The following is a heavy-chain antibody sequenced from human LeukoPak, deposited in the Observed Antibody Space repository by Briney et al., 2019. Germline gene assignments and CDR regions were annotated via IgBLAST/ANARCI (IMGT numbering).Heavy chain of an antibody. CDR1: GFTFSNYA. J-gene: IGHJ4*02. CDR3: AKSQEDDSSGYHYSNFDY. CDR2: ISGSGGNT. V-gene: IGHV3-23*01. Sequence: GGSLRLSCAASGFTFSNYAMSWVRQAPGKGLEWVSAISGSGGNTYYADSVKGRFAIPRDNSKNTLFLQMYGLRAEDTAVYYCAKSQEDDSSGYHYSNFDYWGQGTLVPVSS. D-gene: IGHD3-22*01.